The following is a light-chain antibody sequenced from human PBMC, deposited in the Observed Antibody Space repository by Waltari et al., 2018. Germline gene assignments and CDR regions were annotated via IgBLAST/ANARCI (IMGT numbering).Light chain of an antibody. CDR3: QTWDPYIVV. Sequence: QLVLTQSPSASASLGASVKIPCTLSSEHSLSDIPWHPQHRERGPRFLMRLNSDGSHTKGDGIPDRFSGSSSGAERYLIISSLQYEDEADYYCQTWDPYIVVFGGGTKLTVL. J-gene: IGLJ2*01. CDR1: SEHSLSD. V-gene: IGLV4-69*01. CDR2: LNSDGSH.